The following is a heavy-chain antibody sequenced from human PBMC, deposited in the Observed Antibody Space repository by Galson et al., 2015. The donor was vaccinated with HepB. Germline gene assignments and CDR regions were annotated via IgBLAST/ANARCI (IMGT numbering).Heavy chain of an antibody. V-gene: IGHV3-23*01. CDR1: GFTFSSYA. J-gene: IGHJ4*02. D-gene: IGHD2-15*01. CDR2: ISGSGGST. CDR3: AKDPGYCSGGTCYTFDY. Sequence: SLRLSCAASGFTFSSYAMNWVRQAPGKGLEWVSGISGSGGSTNYADSVKGRFTISRDNSKNTLYLQMNSLRAEDTAIYYCAKDPGYCSGGTCYTFDYWGQGTLVTVSS.